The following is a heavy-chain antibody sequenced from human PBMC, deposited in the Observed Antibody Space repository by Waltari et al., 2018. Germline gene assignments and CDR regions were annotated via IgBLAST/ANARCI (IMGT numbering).Heavy chain of an antibody. J-gene: IGHJ3*02. Sequence: QVQLQESGPGLVKPSQTLSLTCTVSGGSISSGGYYWSWIRQHPGKGLEWIGYIYDSGSTYYNPSLKSRVTISVDTSKNQFSLKLSSVTAADTAVYYCARDRPYYYDSSGYYYRSAFDIWGQGTMVTVSS. CDR3: ARDRPYYYDSSGYYYRSAFDI. CDR1: GGSISSGGYY. CDR2: IYDSGST. V-gene: IGHV4-31*03. D-gene: IGHD3-22*01.